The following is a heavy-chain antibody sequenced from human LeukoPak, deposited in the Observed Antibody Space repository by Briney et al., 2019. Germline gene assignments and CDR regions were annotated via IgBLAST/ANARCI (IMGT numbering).Heavy chain of an antibody. CDR1: GFTFSDYY. D-gene: IGHD4-23*01. CDR2: ISSSGSTI. Sequence: GGSLRLSCAASGFTFSDYYMSWIRQAPGKGLEWVSYISSSGSTIYYADSVKGRFTISRDNAKISLYLQMNSLRAEDTAVYYCASGKTTVVTNYYMDVWGKGTTVTVSS. J-gene: IGHJ6*03. V-gene: IGHV3-11*01. CDR3: ASGKTTVVTNYYMDV.